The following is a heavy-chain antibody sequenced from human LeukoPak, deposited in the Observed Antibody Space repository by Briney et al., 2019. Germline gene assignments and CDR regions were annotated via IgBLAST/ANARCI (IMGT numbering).Heavy chain of an antibody. J-gene: IGHJ4*02. CDR2: INNSGST. V-gene: IGHV4-34*01. D-gene: IGHD2-21*01. CDR1: GGSFSGYY. CDR3: AVLQVLKVVMGYLEC. Sequence: SETLSPTCAVYGGSFSGYYWGWIRQPPGEGLEWIGVINNSGSTTSHTSPKSRVPISGDQSQTQSSLKLSSWNARDTAVFYFAVLQVLKVVMGYLECWGKGTLVSVSS.